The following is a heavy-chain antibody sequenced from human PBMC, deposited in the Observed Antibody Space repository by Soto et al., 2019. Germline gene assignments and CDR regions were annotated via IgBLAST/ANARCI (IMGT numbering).Heavy chain of an antibody. Sequence: SQTLSLTCAISGDSVSSNSAAWNWIRQSPSRGLEWLGRTYYRSKWYNDYAVSVKRRITINPDTTKNHFSLLLNSVTPEDSAVYYCARGSLFIMVRGVIITSLYYFDYWGQGTLVTVSS. J-gene: IGHJ4*02. V-gene: IGHV6-1*01. D-gene: IGHD3-10*01. CDR2: TYYRSKWYN. CDR1: GDSVSSNSAA. CDR3: ARGSLFIMVRGVIITSLYYFDY.